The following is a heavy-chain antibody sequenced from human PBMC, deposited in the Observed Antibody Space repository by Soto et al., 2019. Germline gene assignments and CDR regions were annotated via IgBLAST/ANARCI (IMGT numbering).Heavy chain of an antibody. D-gene: IGHD2-15*01. CDR3: ARDLSCSGGSCYHYYYGMDV. CDR2: IYYSGST. V-gene: IGHV4-31*03. J-gene: IGHJ6*02. Sequence: QVQLQESGPGLVKPSQTLSLTCTVSGGSISSGGYYWSWIRQHPGKGLEWIGYIYYSGSTYYNPSLKSRVTISVNTSKNQFSLKLSSVTAADTAVYYCARDLSCSGGSCYHYYYGMDVWGQGTTVTVSS. CDR1: GGSISSGGYY.